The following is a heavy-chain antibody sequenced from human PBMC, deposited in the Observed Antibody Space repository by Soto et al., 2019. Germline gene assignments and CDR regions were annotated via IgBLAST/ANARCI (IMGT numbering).Heavy chain of an antibody. CDR2: ISRSGGST. V-gene: IGHV3-23*01. D-gene: IGHD3-10*01. CDR3: AKDVFTMVRGVIPHSPFDY. CDR1: GFTFNRHP. Sequence: SCAASGFTFNRHPLHWVRQAPGKGLEWVSAISRSGGSTYYADSVKGRFTISRDNSKNTLYLQMHSLRAEDTAVYYCAKDVFTMVRGVIPHSPFDYWGQGTLVTVSS. J-gene: IGHJ4*02.